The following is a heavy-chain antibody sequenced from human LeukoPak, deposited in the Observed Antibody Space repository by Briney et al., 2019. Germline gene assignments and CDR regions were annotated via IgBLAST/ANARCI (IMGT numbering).Heavy chain of an antibody. CDR3: ARGGGLDV. Sequence: GGSLRLSCVASGLTFGSYWMAWVRQAPGKGLEWVATIKRDGSEDYYVDSVKGRFTISRDNAKNSLYLQMSNLRAEDTAVYFCARGGGLDVWGQGATVTVSS. CDR1: GLTFGSYW. V-gene: IGHV3-7*03. CDR2: IKRDGSED. J-gene: IGHJ6*02. D-gene: IGHD3-16*01.